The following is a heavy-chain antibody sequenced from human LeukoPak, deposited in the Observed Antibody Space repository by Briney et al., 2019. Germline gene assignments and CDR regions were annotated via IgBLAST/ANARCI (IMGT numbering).Heavy chain of an antibody. D-gene: IGHD5-18*01. V-gene: IGHV1-2*02. J-gene: IGHJ5*02. CDR1: GYTFTGYY. Sequence: ASVKVSCKASGYTFTGYYMHWVRQAPGQGLEWMGWINPNSGGTNYAQKFQGRVTMTRDTSISPAYMELSRLRSDDTAVYYCARVYSDVDTGEWFDPWGQGTLVTVSS. CDR3: ARVYSDVDTGEWFDP. CDR2: INPNSGGT.